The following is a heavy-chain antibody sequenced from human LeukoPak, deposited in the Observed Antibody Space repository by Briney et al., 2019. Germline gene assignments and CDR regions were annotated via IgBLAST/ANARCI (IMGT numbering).Heavy chain of an antibody. Sequence: GGSLRLSCAASEFTFSSHQVSWVRQAPGKGLEWVSGISGSGGSTYYADSVKGRFTISRDNSKNTLYLQMNSLRAEDTAVYYCAKRGSGYNQFDYWGRGTLVTVSS. CDR3: AKRGSGYNQFDY. D-gene: IGHD3-3*01. V-gene: IGHV3-23*01. J-gene: IGHJ4*02. CDR1: EFTFSSHQ. CDR2: ISGSGGST.